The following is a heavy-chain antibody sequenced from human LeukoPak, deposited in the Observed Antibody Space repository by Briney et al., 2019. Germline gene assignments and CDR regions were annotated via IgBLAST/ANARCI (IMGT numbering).Heavy chain of an antibody. D-gene: IGHD3-16*02. Sequence: GGSLKLSCAASGFTFSSYAMSWVRQAPGKGLEWVSAIGGSGENTNYADSVKGRFTMSRDNSRNMLYLQMNSLRDEDTAKYYCAKTVSGSYSYQGGDYWGQGTLVTVSS. CDR1: GFTFSSYA. J-gene: IGHJ4*02. CDR3: AKTVSGSYSYQGGDY. CDR2: IGGSGENT. V-gene: IGHV3-23*01.